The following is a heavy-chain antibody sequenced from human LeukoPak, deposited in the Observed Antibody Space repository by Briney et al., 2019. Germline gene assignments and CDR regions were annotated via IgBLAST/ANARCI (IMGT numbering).Heavy chain of an antibody. V-gene: IGHV3-7*01. CDR2: IKQDGSEK. J-gene: IGHJ4*02. Sequence: PGGSLRLSCATSGFTFSSHWMSWVRQAPGKGLEWVANIKQDGSEKYYVGSVKGRFTISRDNAKNSLSLQMNSLRAEDTAVYYCAREPNIAVVTHFDYWGQGTLVTVSS. CDR3: AREPNIAVVTHFDY. D-gene: IGHD5-18*01. CDR1: GFTFSSHW.